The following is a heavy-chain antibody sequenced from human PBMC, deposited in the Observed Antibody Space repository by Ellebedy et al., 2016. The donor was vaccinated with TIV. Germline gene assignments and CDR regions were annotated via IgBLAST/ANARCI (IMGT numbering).Heavy chain of an antibody. CDR3: ARGWFGSGMGV. V-gene: IGHV6-1*01. CDR2: TYYRSKWNN. Sequence: SQILSLTCVISGDSVSTDIGWNWIRQSPSRGLEWLGRTYYRSKWNNDYAVSLKSRITINPDTSKNLFSLQLNSVTPEDTAVYYCARGWFGSGMGVWGQGTTVTVSS. D-gene: IGHD3-10*01. J-gene: IGHJ6*02. CDR1: GDSVSTDIG.